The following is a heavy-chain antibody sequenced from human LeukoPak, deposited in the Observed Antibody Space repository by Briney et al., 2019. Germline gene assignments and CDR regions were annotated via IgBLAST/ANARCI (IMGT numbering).Heavy chain of an antibody. Sequence: GGSLRLSCAASGFTFSSYGMHWVRQAPGKGLEWVAFIRYDGSNKYYADSVKGRFTISRDNSKNTLYLQMNSLRAEDTAVYYCARGGGYYGPGSSSEYYWGQGTLVTVSS. CDR2: IRYDGSNK. CDR3: ARGGGYYGPGSSSEYY. V-gene: IGHV3-30*02. D-gene: IGHD3-10*01. CDR1: GFTFSSYG. J-gene: IGHJ4*02.